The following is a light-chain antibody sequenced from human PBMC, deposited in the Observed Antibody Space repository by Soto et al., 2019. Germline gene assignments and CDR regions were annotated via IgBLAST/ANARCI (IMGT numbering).Light chain of an antibody. CDR2: EVS. CDR1: SSDVGGHNH. Sequence: QSALTQPPSASGSPGQSVTISCTGSSSDVGGHNHVSWYQQHPGKAPKLMIYEVSKRPSGVPDRFSGPKSVNTASLTVSGLQAEDEADYYCSSYAGSMNVIFGGGTKLTVL. CDR3: SSYAGSMNVI. J-gene: IGLJ2*01. V-gene: IGLV2-8*01.